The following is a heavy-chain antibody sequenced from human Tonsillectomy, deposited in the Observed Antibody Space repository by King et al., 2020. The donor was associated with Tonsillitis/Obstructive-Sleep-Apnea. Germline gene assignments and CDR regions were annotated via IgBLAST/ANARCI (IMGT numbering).Heavy chain of an antibody. Sequence: VQLVESGGGVVQPGRSLRLSCAASGFTFSSYAMHWVRQAPGKGLEWVAVISYDGSNKYYADSVKGRFTISRDNSKNTLYLQMNSLRAEDTAVYYCAMDSCFGGGGDCYSGGYYYYMDVWGKGTTVTVSS. D-gene: IGHD2-21*01. J-gene: IGHJ6*03. CDR3: AMDSCFGGGGDCYSGGYYYYMDV. CDR2: ISYDGSNK. V-gene: IGHV3-30*04. CDR1: GFTFSSYA.